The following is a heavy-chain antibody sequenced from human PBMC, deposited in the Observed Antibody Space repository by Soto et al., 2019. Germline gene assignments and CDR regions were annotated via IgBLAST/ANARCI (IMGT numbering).Heavy chain of an antibody. D-gene: IGHD3-9*01. CDR3: ARDQFYYNIWTGPRGIDY. V-gene: IGHV3-7*01. J-gene: IGHJ4*02. CDR1: GFTFSSYW. Sequence: GGSLRLSCAVSGFTFSSYWMSWVRQAPGKGLEWVANINQDGSEKYDVDSVKGRFTIYRDNAKNSLYLQMNNLRAEDTALYYCARDQFYYNIWTGPRGIDYGAQGTLVTVSS. CDR2: INQDGSEK.